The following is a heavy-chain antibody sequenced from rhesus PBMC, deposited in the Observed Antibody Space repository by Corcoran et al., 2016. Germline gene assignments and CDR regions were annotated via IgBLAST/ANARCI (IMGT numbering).Heavy chain of an antibody. V-gene: IGHV4-106*01. CDR1: GGSISDDYY. D-gene: IGHD5-12*01. CDR3: ARGEYSYSELDY. CDR2: IYGSGGGT. J-gene: IGHJ4*01. Sequence: QVQLQESGPGLVKPSETLSLTCGVSGGSISDDYYWTWIRPPPGKGLEWIGNIYGSGGGTNYNPSLKNRVTISIDTSKNQFSLKLSSVTAADTAVYYCARGEYSYSELDYWGQGVLVTVSS.